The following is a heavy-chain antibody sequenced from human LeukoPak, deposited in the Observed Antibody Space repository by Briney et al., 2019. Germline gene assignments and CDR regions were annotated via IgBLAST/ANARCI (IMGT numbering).Heavy chain of an antibody. Sequence: GASVKVSCKASGGTFSSYAISWVRQAPGQGLEWKGRIIPILGIANYAQKFQGRVTITADKSTSTAYMELSSLRSEDTAVYYCARDPVDTAMVGDYYYYYGMDVWGQGTTVTVSS. V-gene: IGHV1-69*04. D-gene: IGHD5-18*01. CDR1: GGTFSSYA. CDR2: IIPILGIA. CDR3: ARDPVDTAMVGDYYYYYGMDV. J-gene: IGHJ6*02.